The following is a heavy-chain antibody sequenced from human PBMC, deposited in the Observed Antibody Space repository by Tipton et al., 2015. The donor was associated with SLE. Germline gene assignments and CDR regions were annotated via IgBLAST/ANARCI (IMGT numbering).Heavy chain of an antibody. Sequence: TLSLTCNVSGGSVSSDYWSWIRQPPGKGLEWIGEINHSGSTDYNPSLKSRVTISVDTSKNQFSLKLSSVTAADTAVYYCARLKWDLLNVAFDIWGQGTRVTVSS. CDR2: INHSGST. V-gene: IGHV4-34*01. J-gene: IGHJ3*02. CDR1: GGSVSSDY. CDR3: ARLKWDLLNVAFDI. D-gene: IGHD3-10*01.